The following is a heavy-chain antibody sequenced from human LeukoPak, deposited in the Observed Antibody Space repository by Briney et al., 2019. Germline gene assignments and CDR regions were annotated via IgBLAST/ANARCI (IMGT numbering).Heavy chain of an antibody. J-gene: IGHJ3*02. D-gene: IGHD6-13*01. Sequence: GGSLRLSCAASGFTFSSYSMNWVRQAPGKGLEWVSYISSSSSTIYYADSVKGRFTISRDNAKNSLYLQMNSLRAEDTAVYYCARDGSPIAAAGHDAFDIWGQGTMVTVSS. CDR3: ARDGSPIAAAGHDAFDI. V-gene: IGHV3-48*01. CDR2: ISSSSSTI. CDR1: GFTFSSYS.